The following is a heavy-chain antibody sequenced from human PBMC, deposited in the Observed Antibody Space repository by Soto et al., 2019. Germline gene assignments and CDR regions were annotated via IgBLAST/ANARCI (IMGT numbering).Heavy chain of an antibody. CDR1: GFTFSGSA. CDR3: SRQASDFWSGKPQYYMDV. Sequence: ESGGGLVQPGGSLKLSCAASGFTFSGSAMHWVRQASGKGLELVGRIRSKPNNYATAYGASVKGRFTISRDDSKNTAYLQMNSLNTEDTAVYYCSRQASDFWSGKPQYYMDVWGKGTTVTVSS. J-gene: IGHJ6*03. V-gene: IGHV3-73*01. CDR2: IRSKPNNYAT. D-gene: IGHD3-3*01.